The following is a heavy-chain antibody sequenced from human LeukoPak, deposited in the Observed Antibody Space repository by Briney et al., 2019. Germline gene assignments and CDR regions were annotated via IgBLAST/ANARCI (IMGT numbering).Heavy chain of an antibody. V-gene: IGHV1-69*05. CDR2: IIPIFGTA. CDR3: ARDDLPYYGSGRSFDY. Sequence: SVKVSCKASGGTFSSYAISWVRQAPGQGLEWMGGIIPIFGTANYAQKFQGRVTITTDESTSTAYMELSSLRSEDTAVYYCARDDLPYYGSGRSFDYWGQGTRVTVSS. D-gene: IGHD3-10*01. J-gene: IGHJ4*02. CDR1: GGTFSSYA.